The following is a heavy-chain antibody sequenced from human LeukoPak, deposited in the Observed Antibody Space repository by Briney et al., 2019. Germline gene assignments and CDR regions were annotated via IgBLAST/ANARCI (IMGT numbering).Heavy chain of an antibody. Sequence: SETPSLTCAVYGGSFSGYYWSWIRQPPGKGLEWIGEINHSGSTNYNPSLKSRVTISVDTSKNQFSLKLSSVTAADTAVYYCARGTTREPTSPWGQGTLVTVSS. CDR1: GGSFSGYY. CDR3: ARGTTREPTSP. V-gene: IGHV4-34*01. J-gene: IGHJ4*02. CDR2: INHSGST. D-gene: IGHD1-26*01.